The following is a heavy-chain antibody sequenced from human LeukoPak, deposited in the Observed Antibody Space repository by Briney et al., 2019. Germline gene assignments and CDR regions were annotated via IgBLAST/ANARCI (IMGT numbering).Heavy chain of an antibody. Sequence: PGGSLRLSCAASGFTFSSYAMSWVRQAPGKGLEWVSAISGSGGSTYYADSVKGRFTISRDNSKNTLYLQMNSLRAEETAVYYCAKDVVVVVAATPLDYWGQGTLVTVSS. J-gene: IGHJ4*02. CDR1: GFTFSSYA. V-gene: IGHV3-23*01. CDR3: AKDVVVVVAATPLDY. D-gene: IGHD2-15*01. CDR2: ISGSGGST.